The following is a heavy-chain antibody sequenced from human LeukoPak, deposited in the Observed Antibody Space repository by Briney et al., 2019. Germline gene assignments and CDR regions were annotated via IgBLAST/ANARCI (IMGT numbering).Heavy chain of an antibody. Sequence: SETLSLTCTVSGGYISSYYWGWIRQPPGRGLGGSGFIDYGGSTNYNPSLKSRGTISVDTFKNQFSLKLSSVTAADTAVYYCARKYYYDSSGYSYFDYWGQGTLVTVSS. D-gene: IGHD3-22*01. CDR1: GGYISSYY. CDR2: IDYGGST. CDR3: ARKYYYDSSGYSYFDY. V-gene: IGHV4-59*13. J-gene: IGHJ4*02.